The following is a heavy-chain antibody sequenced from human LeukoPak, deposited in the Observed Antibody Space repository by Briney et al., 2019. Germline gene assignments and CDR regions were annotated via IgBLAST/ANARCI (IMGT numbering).Heavy chain of an antibody. J-gene: IGHJ4*02. CDR3: ARGGSDDWKRFDS. Sequence: GGSLRLSCAASGFTVTRNFMSWVRQAPGKGLEWVAVIYSDGNTYYADSVKGRFTVSRDTSKNTMSLQMNSLRGEDTAVYYCARGGSDDWKRFDSWGQGTLVTVSP. CDR1: GFTVTRNF. D-gene: IGHD1-1*01. CDR2: IYSDGNT. V-gene: IGHV3-53*01.